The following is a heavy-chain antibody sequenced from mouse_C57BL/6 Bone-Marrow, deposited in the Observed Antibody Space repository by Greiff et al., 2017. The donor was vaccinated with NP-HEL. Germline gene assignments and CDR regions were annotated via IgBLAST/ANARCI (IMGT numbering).Heavy chain of an antibody. D-gene: IGHD2-3*01. CDR2: ISSGGSYT. J-gene: IGHJ3*01. CDR1: GFTFSSYG. CDR3: ARHELDDGYSWFAY. Sequence: EVKLMESGGDLVKPGGSLKLSCAASGFTFSSYGMSWVRQTPDKRLEWVATISSGGSYTYYPDSVKGRFTISRDNAKNTLYLQMSSLKSEDTAMYYCARHELDDGYSWFAYWGQGTLVTVSA. V-gene: IGHV5-6*01.